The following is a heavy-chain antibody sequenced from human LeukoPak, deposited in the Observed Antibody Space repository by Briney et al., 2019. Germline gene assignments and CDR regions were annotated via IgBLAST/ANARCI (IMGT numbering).Heavy chain of an antibody. Sequence: SETLSLTCTVSGGSISSDNYYCTWIRQPPGKGLEWIGYIYYSGSTYYNPSLKSRVTMSIDTSKNQFSLKLSSVTAADTAVYYCARIEAASSVFFDYWGQGTLVTVSS. CDR2: IYYSGST. D-gene: IGHD6-19*01. V-gene: IGHV4-30-4*08. J-gene: IGHJ4*02. CDR1: GGSISSDNYY. CDR3: ARIEAASSVFFDY.